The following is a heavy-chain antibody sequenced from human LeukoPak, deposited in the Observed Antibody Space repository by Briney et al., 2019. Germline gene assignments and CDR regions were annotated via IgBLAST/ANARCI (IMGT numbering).Heavy chain of an antibody. CDR1: GFTFSSYG. CDR2: ISGSGGST. CDR3: ASSYDSSGSTYKDAFDI. J-gene: IGHJ3*02. D-gene: IGHD3-22*01. V-gene: IGHV3-23*01. Sequence: PGGSLRLSCAASGFTFSSYGMHWVRQAPGKGLEWVSAISGSGGSTYYADSVKGRFTISRDNSKNTLYLQMNSLRAEDTAVYYCASSYDSSGSTYKDAFDIWGQGTMVTVSS.